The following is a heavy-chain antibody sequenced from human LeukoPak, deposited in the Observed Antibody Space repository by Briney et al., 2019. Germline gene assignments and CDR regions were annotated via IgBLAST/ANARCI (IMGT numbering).Heavy chain of an antibody. CDR3: AKDLGSVLRYFDWLNYYYYYYGMDV. Sequence: GGSLRLSCAASGFTFTTYVMHWVRQAPGKGLEWVAVISHDGSNKYYADSVKGRFTISRDNSKNTLYLQMNSLRAEDTAVYYCAKDLGSVLRYFDWLNYYYYYYGMDVWGQGTTVTVSS. CDR1: GFTFTTYV. CDR2: ISHDGSNK. D-gene: IGHD3-9*01. V-gene: IGHV3-30*18. J-gene: IGHJ6*02.